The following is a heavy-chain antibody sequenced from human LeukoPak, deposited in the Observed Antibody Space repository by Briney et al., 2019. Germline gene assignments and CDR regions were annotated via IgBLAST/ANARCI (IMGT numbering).Heavy chain of an antibody. J-gene: IGHJ5*02. CDR2: ISSSSSTI. V-gene: IGHV3-48*04. CDR1: GFTFSSYS. Sequence: GGSLRLSCAASGFTFSSYSMNWVRQAPGKGLEWVSYISSSSSTIYYADSVKGRFTISRDNAKNSLYLQMNSLRAEDTAVYYCAREDYYDSSGLFGFDPWGQGTLVTVSS. D-gene: IGHD3-22*01. CDR3: AREDYYDSSGLFGFDP.